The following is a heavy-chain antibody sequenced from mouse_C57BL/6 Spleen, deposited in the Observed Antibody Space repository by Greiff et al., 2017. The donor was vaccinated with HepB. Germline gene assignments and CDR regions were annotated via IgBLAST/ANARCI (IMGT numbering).Heavy chain of an antibody. Sequence: QVQLQQSGAELVRPGASVTLSCKASGYTFTDYEMHWVKQTPVHGLEWIGAIDPETGGTAYNQKFKGKSILTADKSSSTAYMELRILTSEDSAVYYCTRNYGSSYGYYAMDYWGQGTSVTVSS. CDR3: TRNYGSSYGYYAMDY. CDR1: GYTFTDYE. J-gene: IGHJ4*01. CDR2: IDPETGGT. V-gene: IGHV1-15*01. D-gene: IGHD1-1*01.